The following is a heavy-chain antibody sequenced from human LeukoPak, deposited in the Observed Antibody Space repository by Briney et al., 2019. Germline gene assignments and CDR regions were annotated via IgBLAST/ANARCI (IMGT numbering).Heavy chain of an antibody. J-gene: IGHJ4*02. Sequence: SETLSLTCTVSGGSISSYYWSWIRQPPGKGLEWIGYIYYSGSTYYNPSLKSRVTISVDTSKSQFSLKLSSVTAADTAVYYCTRGTTFVGFDYWGQGTLVTVSS. CDR2: IYYSGST. CDR3: TRGTTFVGFDY. V-gene: IGHV4-59*12. D-gene: IGHD2/OR15-2a*01. CDR1: GGSISSYY.